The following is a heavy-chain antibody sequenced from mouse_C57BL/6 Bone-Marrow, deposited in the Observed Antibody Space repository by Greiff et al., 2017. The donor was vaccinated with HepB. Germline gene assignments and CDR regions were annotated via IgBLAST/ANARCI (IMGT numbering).Heavy chain of an antibody. J-gene: IGHJ1*03. CDR2: IYPGDGDT. Sequence: VQLQQSGAELVKPGASVKISCKASGYAFSSYWMNWVKPRPGKGLEWIGQIYPGDGDTNYNGKFKGKATLTADKSSSTAYMQLSSLTSEDSAVYFCARGTTVVAPFYWYFDVWGTGTTVTVSS. V-gene: IGHV1-80*01. CDR3: ARGTTVVAPFYWYFDV. D-gene: IGHD1-1*01. CDR1: GYAFSSYW.